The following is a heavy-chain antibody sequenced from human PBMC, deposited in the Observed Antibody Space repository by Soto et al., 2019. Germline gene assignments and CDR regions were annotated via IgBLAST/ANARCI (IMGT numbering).Heavy chain of an antibody. CDR2: ITDTGGDA. CDR3: ARGSTDSYPGSRIFDF. D-gene: IGHD3-10*01. J-gene: IGHJ4*02. V-gene: IGHV3-23*01. CDR1: GLTFGSRA. Sequence: GGSLRLSCVASGLTFGSRAMSWVRQAPGEGLQWVSTITDTGGDAKYADSVRGRFFISRDNSKKILYLQMTSLTAEDSAMYFCARGSTDSYPGSRIFDFWGRGTLVTVSS.